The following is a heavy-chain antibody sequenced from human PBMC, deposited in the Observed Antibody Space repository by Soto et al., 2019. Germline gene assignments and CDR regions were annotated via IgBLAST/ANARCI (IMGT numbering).Heavy chain of an antibody. J-gene: IGHJ4*02. Sequence: GGSLRLSCAASGFIFSGSAMHWVRQASGKGLEWVGRIRNKADNYATAYAASVRGRFTISRDDSKNTAYLQMNSLKTEGTALYYCTRTIVGTTPFDYWGQGTLVTVSS. CDR3: TRTIVGTTPFDY. V-gene: IGHV3-73*01. D-gene: IGHD1-26*01. CDR1: GFIFSGSA. CDR2: IRNKADNYAT.